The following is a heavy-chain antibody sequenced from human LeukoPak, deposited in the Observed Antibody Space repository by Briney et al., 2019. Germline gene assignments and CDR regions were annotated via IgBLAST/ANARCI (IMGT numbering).Heavy chain of an antibody. V-gene: IGHV2-5*02. D-gene: IGHD2-21*01. Sequence: SGPTLVKPTQTLTLTCTFSGFSLTTSGVGVGWIRQPPGKALEWLTLIYWDDDKRYSPSLKSRLTITKDTSKNQVVLTMTNMDPVDTATYYCAHRREAYYFDYWGQGTLVTVSS. CDR3: AHRREAYYFDY. CDR1: GFSLTTSGVG. J-gene: IGHJ4*02. CDR2: IYWDDDK.